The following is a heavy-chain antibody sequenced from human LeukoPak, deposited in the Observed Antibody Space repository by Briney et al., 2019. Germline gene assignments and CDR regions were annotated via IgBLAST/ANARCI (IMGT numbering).Heavy chain of an antibody. CDR1: GYSFTSYW. V-gene: IGHV5-51*01. CDR3: ARGYYDSSGYYYRGFDY. Sequence: GEPLKISCKGSGYSFTSYWIGWVRQMPGKGLEWMGIIYPGDSDTRYSPSFQGQVTISADKSISTAYLQWSSLKASDTAMYYCARGYYDSSGYYYRGFDYWGQGTLVTVSS. D-gene: IGHD3-22*01. CDR2: IYPGDSDT. J-gene: IGHJ4*02.